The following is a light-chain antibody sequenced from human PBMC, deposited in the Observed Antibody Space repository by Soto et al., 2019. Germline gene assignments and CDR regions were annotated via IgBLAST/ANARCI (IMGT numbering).Light chain of an antibody. CDR1: QSVISY. V-gene: IGKV3-11*01. Sequence: EIVLTQSPATLSLSPGERATLSCRASQSVISYLAWYQQKPGQAPRLLIYHASNMATGIPARFSGSGSGTAVTLTISSLEPEDFEFDYCQQGSNWPPITFGQGIRLEIK. CDR3: QQGSNWPPIT. J-gene: IGKJ5*01. CDR2: HAS.